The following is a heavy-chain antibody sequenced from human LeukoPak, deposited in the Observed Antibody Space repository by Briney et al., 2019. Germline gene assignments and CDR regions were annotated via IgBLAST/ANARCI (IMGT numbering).Heavy chain of an antibody. CDR3: ARVRYYASYFDY. J-gene: IGHJ4*02. Sequence: SEPLSLTCTVSGGSISSGDYYGSWIRQPPGQGLEWIGYIYYSGSTYYNPSLKSRVTISVDTSKNQFSLKLSSVTAADTAVYYCARVRYYASYFDYWGQGTLVTVSS. CDR1: GGSISSGDYY. V-gene: IGHV4-30-4*01. CDR2: IYYSGST. D-gene: IGHD3-10*01.